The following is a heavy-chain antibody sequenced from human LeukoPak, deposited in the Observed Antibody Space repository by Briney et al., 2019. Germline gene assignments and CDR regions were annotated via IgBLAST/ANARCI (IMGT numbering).Heavy chain of an antibody. D-gene: IGHD5-18*01. CDR2: ISYDGSNI. V-gene: IGHV3-30*04. CDR1: GFTFSNFV. CDR3: AKEGVRGYSYGYGTRNKWFDF. Sequence: GGSLRLSCAASGFTFSNFVMHWVRQTPGKGLEWVAVISYDGSNIYYRDSVKGRFTISRDNSKNTLYLQMNSLRAEDTAVYYCAKEGVRGYSYGYGTRNKWFDFWGQGTLVTVSS. J-gene: IGHJ5*01.